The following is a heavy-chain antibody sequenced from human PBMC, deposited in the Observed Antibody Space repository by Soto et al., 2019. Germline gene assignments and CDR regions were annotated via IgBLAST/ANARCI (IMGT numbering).Heavy chain of an antibody. D-gene: IGHD6-13*01. CDR2: IIPIFGTA. V-gene: IGHV1-69*13. J-gene: IGHJ6*02. CDR1: GDTFSSYA. Sequence: ASVKVSCKASGDTFSSYAISWVRQAPGQGLEWMGGIIPIFGTASYAQKFLGRVTITADESTSTAYMELSSLRSDDTAVYYCARGSPRIAVVGIPYYYYGMDVWGQGTTVTVSS. CDR3: ARGSPRIAVVGIPYYYYGMDV.